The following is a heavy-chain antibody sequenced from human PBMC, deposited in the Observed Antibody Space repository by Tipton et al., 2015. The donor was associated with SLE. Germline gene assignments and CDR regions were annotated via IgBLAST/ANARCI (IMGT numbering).Heavy chain of an antibody. D-gene: IGHD3-10*01. CDR2: MSSSSSNI. J-gene: IGHJ4*02. Sequence: SLRLSCAASGFTFSSYGMNWVRQAPGKGLEWVSYMSSSSSNIHYADSVKGRFTISRDNAKNSLYLQMNSLRAEDTAVYYCARGAYNTSPDYWGQGTLVTVSS. CDR1: GFTFSSYG. V-gene: IGHV3-48*01. CDR3: ARGAYNTSPDY.